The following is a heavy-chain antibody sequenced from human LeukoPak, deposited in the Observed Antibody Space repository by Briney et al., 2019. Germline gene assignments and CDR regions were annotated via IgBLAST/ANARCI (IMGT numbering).Heavy chain of an antibody. D-gene: IGHD3-22*01. J-gene: IGHJ4*02. Sequence: GGSLRLSCAASGLNVSNNYMSWVRQAPGKGLEWVSYISGSGSDTNYADSVKGRFTISRDNAKNSLYLQMNSLRAEDTAVYYCARVNPISSGFYVYWGQGTLVIVSS. V-gene: IGHV3-11*06. CDR2: ISGSGSDT. CDR3: ARVNPISSGFYVY. CDR1: GLNVSNNY.